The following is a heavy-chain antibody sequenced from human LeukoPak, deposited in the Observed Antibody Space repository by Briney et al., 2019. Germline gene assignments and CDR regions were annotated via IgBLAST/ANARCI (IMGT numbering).Heavy chain of an antibody. Sequence: GGSLRLSCAASGFTFSSYAMHWVRQAPGKGLEWVAVISYDGSNKYYAGSVKGRFTISRDNSKNTLYLQMNSLRAEDTAVYYCARDAAVAGTSNFDYWGQGTLVTVSS. CDR1: GFTFSSYA. CDR2: ISYDGSNK. CDR3: ARDAAVAGTSNFDY. D-gene: IGHD6-19*01. J-gene: IGHJ4*02. V-gene: IGHV3-30-3*01.